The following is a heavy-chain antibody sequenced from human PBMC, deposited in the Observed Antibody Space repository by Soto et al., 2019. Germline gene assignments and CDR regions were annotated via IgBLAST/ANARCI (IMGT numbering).Heavy chain of an antibody. CDR1: GYTLTELS. J-gene: IGHJ6*02. V-gene: IGHV1-24*01. Sequence: ASVKVSCKVSGYTLTELSMHWVRQAPGKGLEWMGGYDPEDGETIYAQKFQGRVTMTEDTSTDTAYMELSSLRSEDTAVYYCATWSGGFWSGYIRNGMDVWGQGTTVTVSS. D-gene: IGHD3-3*01. CDR2: YDPEDGET. CDR3: ATWSGGFWSGYIRNGMDV.